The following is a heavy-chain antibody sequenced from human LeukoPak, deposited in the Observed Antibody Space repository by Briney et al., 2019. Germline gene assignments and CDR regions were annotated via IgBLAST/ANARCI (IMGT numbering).Heavy chain of an antibody. Sequence: SVKVSCKASGGTFSSYAISWVRQAPGQGLEWMGGIIPIFGTANYAQKFQGRVTITADESTSTAYMELSSLRSEDTAVYYCASAPSGDHKFYSAGTHFDYWGQGTLVTVSS. V-gene: IGHV1-69*13. J-gene: IGHJ4*02. CDR2: IIPIFGTA. CDR3: ASAPSGDHKFYSAGTHFDY. D-gene: IGHD6-13*01. CDR1: GGTFSSYA.